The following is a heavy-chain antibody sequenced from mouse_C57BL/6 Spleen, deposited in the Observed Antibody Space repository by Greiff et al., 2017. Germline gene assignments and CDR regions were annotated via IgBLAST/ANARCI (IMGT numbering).Heavy chain of an antibody. CDR1: GFTFSSYA. D-gene: IGHD1-1*01. CDR2: ISSGGDYI. V-gene: IGHV5-9-1*02. Sequence: EVQVVESGEGLVKPGGSLKLSCAASGFTFSSYAMSWVRQTPEKRLEWVAYISSGGDYIYYADNVKGRFTISRDNARNTLYLQMSSLKSEDTAMYYCTRDLRYGYAMDYWGQGTSVTVSS. J-gene: IGHJ4*01. CDR3: TRDLRYGYAMDY.